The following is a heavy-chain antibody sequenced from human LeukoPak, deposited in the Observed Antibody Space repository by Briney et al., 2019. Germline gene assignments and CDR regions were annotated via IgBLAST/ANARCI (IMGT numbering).Heavy chain of an antibody. Sequence: GGSLRLSCAASGFTFSGYWMSWVRQAPGKGLEWLANIESDGSEKYYVDSVKGRFTISRDNAKNSLYLQMNSLRPEDTAVYYCARMSRYGLDYWGQGTLVTVSS. CDR3: ARMSRYGLDY. J-gene: IGHJ4*02. D-gene: IGHD3-16*01. CDR2: IESDGSEK. CDR1: GFTFSGYW. V-gene: IGHV3-7*04.